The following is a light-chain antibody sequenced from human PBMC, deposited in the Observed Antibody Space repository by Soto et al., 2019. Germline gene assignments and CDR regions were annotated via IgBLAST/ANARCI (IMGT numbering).Light chain of an antibody. CDR3: QQHSSSPLT. CDR2: GAS. V-gene: IGKV3-20*01. Sequence: EIVLTQSPDTLSVSPGERATLSCRASQSVTSSYLGWYQQKPGQAPRLLIYGASSRATGIPDRFSGSGSGTAFTLTISRLEPEDFAVYYCQQHSSSPLTFGGGTRWIS. J-gene: IGKJ4*01. CDR1: QSVTSSY.